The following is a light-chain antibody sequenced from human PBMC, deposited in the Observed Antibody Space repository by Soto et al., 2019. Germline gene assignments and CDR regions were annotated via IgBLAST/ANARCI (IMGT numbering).Light chain of an antibody. CDR3: LQHTYIWS. CDR1: QDVSND. Sequence: IKLTPSPPSLSASSFDRGTITCRARQDVSNDVGWFQKKPGKAPKRLIFGASNLKSGVPSRFSGTGSGTEFILTITNLQPEDFATYYCLQHTYIWSFGQGTKVDIK. J-gene: IGKJ1*01. V-gene: IGKV1-17*02. CDR2: GAS.